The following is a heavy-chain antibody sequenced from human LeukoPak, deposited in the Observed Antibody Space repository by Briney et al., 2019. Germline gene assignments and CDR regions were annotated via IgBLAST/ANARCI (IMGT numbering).Heavy chain of an antibody. Sequence: GASVKVSCTASGYTFTSYGISWARQAPGQGLEWMGWISAYNGNTNYAQKLQGRVTMTTDTSTSTAYMELRSLRSDDTAVYYCARDLPTRDYYDSSGYYRYWGQGTLVTVSS. CDR3: ARDLPTRDYYDSSGYYRY. CDR1: GYTFTSYG. D-gene: IGHD3-22*01. CDR2: ISAYNGNT. J-gene: IGHJ4*02. V-gene: IGHV1-18*01.